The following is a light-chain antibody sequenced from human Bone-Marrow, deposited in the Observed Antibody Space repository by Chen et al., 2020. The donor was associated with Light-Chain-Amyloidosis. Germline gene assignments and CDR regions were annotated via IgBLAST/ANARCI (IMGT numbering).Light chain of an antibody. CDR3: GLYLGSGVWV. J-gene: IGLJ3*02. V-gene: IGLV8-61*01. CDR1: SGSVSTDYY. CDR2: NTD. Sequence: QTVVTQERSFSVSPGGTVTLTCGLSSGSVSTDYYPSWYQQTPGQAPRTLIYNTDTRSSGVPDRLSGSIIGNKAALTISGAQADDESDYYCGLYLGSGVWVFGGGTKLTVL.